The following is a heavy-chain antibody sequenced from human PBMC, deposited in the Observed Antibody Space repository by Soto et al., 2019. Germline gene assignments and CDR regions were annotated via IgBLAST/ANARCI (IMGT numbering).Heavy chain of an antibody. CDR1: GFTFSSYS. V-gene: IGHV3-48*01. Sequence: EVQLVESGGGLVQPGGSLRLSCAASGFTFSSYSMNWVRQAPGKGLEWVSYISSSSSTIYYADSVKGRFTISRDNAKNSLYLQMNSLRAEYTAVYYCARDLNLGSFDYWGQGTRVTVSS. CDR2: ISSSSSTI. J-gene: IGHJ4*02. CDR3: ARDLNLGSFDY.